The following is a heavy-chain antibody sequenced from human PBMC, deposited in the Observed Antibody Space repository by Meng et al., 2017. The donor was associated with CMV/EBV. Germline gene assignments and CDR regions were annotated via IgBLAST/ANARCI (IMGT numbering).Heavy chain of an antibody. D-gene: IGHD4-23*01. CDR3: ARDLQTPGY. J-gene: IGHJ4*01. V-gene: IGHV3-21*01. CDR1: GFTFSSYS. CDR2: ISSSSSYI. Sequence: LRLSCADSGFTFSSYSMNWVRQAPGKGLEWVSSISSSSSYIYYADSVKGRFTISRDNAKNSLYLKMNSLRAEDTAVYYCARDLQTPGYWGQGTLVTVSS.